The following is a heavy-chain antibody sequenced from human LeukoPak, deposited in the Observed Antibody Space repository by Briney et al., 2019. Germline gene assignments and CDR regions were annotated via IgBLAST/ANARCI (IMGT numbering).Heavy chain of an antibody. CDR1: GFTFSSYG. J-gene: IGHJ4*02. CDR2: IRYDGSNK. D-gene: IGHD6-6*01. CDR3: AKTVVAARHFDY. Sequence: GGSLRLSCAASGFTFSSYGMHWVRQAPGKGLEWVAFIRYDGSNKYYADSVKGRFTISRDNSKDTLYLQMNSLRAEDTAVYYCAKTVVAARHFDYWGQGTLVTVSS. V-gene: IGHV3-30*02.